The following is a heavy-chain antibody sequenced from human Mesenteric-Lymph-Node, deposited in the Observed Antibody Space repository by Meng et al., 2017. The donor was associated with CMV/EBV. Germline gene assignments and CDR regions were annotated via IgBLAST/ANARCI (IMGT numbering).Heavy chain of an antibody. CDR1: GGSISSGDYY. CDR2: IYYSGST. V-gene: IGHV4-31*03. CDR3: ARGGGCCDFDY. J-gene: IGHJ4*02. D-gene: IGHD2-15*01. Sequence: CTVSGGSISSGDYYWGWIRQHPGKGLEWIGYIYYSGSTFYSPSLKSRVTISVDASKNQFSLKLSSVTAADTAVYYCARGGGCCDFDYWGQGTLVTVSS.